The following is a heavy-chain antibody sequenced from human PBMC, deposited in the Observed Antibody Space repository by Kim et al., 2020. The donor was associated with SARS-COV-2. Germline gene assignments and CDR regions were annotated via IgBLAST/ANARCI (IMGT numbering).Heavy chain of an antibody. V-gene: IGHV1-69*13. J-gene: IGHJ4*02. D-gene: IGHD6-19*01. CDR3: ARDGGRWLVGFDY. CDR2: IIPIFGTA. CDR1: GCTFSSYA. Sequence: SVKVSCKASGCTFSSYAISWVRQAPGQGLEWMGGIIPIFGTANYAQKFQGRVTITADESTSTAYMELSSLRSEDTAVYYCARDGGRWLVGFDYWGQGTLVTVSS.